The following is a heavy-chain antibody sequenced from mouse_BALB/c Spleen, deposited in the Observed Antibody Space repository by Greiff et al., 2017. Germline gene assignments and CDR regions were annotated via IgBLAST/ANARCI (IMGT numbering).Heavy chain of an antibody. J-gene: IGHJ4*01. CDR2: ISSGSSTI. V-gene: IGHV5-17*02. CDR1: GFTFSSFG. D-gene: IGHD6-1*01. Sequence: EVQLVESGGGLVQPGGSRKLSCAASGFTFSSFGMHWVRQAPEKGLEWVAYISSGSSTIYYADTVKGRFTISRDNPKNTLFLQMTSLRSEDTAMYYCARRASVKYAMDYWGQGTSVTVSS. CDR3: ARRASVKYAMDY.